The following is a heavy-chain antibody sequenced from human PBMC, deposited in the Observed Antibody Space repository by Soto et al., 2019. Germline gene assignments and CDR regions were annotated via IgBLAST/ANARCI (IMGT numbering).Heavy chain of an antibody. J-gene: IGHJ5*02. CDR1: GLSITDSEMG. V-gene: IGHV2-26*01. Sequence: QVTLKESGPVLVKPTETLTLRCTVSGLSITDSEMGVSWIRQPPGQTLEGLAHIEWSGEKADRAFLKSRLAISNDTSKSQIVLTITNMDPAYTATYYCARRHLAVAVSPWFDPCGQGIPVTVSS. CDR2: IEWSGEK. D-gene: IGHD6-19*01. CDR3: ARRHLAVAVSPWFDP.